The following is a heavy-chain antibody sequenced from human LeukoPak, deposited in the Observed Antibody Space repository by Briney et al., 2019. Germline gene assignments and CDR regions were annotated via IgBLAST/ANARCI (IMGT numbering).Heavy chain of an antibody. CDR2: IYWDDDR. Sequence: SGPTLVNPTQTLTLTCTFSGFSLITRGVGVGWIRQPPGRALEWLALIYWDDDRRYSPSLKSRLTITKDTSKNQVVLTMTNMDPVDTATYFCAHRKNYYDSSVFDNWGQGTLVIVSS. CDR1: GFSLITRGVG. J-gene: IGHJ4*02. D-gene: IGHD3-22*01. V-gene: IGHV2-5*02. CDR3: AHRKNYYDSSVFDN.